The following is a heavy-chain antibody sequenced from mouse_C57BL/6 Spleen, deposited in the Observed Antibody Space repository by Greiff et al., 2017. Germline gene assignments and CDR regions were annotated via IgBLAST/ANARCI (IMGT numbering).Heavy chain of an antibody. CDR2: INYDGSST. CDR1: GFTFSDYY. J-gene: IGHJ1*03. Sequence: EVQVVESEGGLVQPGSSMKLSCTASGFTFSDYYMAWVRQVPEKGLEWVANINYDGSSTYYLDSLKSRFLISRDNAKNILYLQMSSLKSEDTATYYCARGRTTVVPDWYFDVWGTGTTVTVSS. D-gene: IGHD1-1*01. CDR3: ARGRTTVVPDWYFDV. V-gene: IGHV5-16*01.